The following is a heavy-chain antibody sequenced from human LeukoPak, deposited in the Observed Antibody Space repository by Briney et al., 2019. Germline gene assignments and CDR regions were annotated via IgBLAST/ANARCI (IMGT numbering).Heavy chain of an antibody. CDR2: IIPIFGTA. V-gene: IGHV1-69*06. CDR1: GGTLSSYT. CDR3: AREGRDYYDSSGYYTGDAFDI. Sequence: GASVKVSCKASGGTLSSYTISWVRQAPGQGLEWMGGIIPIFGTANYAQKFQGRVTITADKSTSTAYMELSSLRSEDTAVYYCAREGRDYYDSSGYYTGDAFDIWGQGTMVTVSS. D-gene: IGHD3-22*01. J-gene: IGHJ3*02.